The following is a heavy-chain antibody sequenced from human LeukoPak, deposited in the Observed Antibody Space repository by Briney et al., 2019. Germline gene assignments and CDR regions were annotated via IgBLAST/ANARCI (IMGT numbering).Heavy chain of an antibody. V-gene: IGHV3-23*01. D-gene: IGHD3-22*01. CDR2: ISGNGGNT. CDR1: GFTFTNYA. Sequence: GGSLRLSCAASGFTFTNYAMSWVRQAPGKGLEWVSAISGNGGNTYYADSVEGRFTISRDNSKNPLYLQMDRLRVEDSAVYYCVRDGDIVVVITFDYWGQGTLVTVSS. J-gene: IGHJ4*02. CDR3: VRDGDIVVVITFDY.